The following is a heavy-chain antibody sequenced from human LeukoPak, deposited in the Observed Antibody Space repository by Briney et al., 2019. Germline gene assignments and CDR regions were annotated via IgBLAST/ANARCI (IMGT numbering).Heavy chain of an antibody. CDR2: ISGSGGST. Sequence: GRSLRLSCAASGFTFNTYGMNWVRQAPGKGLEWVSAISGSGGSTYYADSVKGRFTISRDNSKNTLYLQMNSLRAEDTAVYYCAKGNGDPYYFDYWGQGTLVTVSS. CDR3: AKGNGDPYYFDY. V-gene: IGHV3-23*01. D-gene: IGHD4-17*01. CDR1: GFTFNTYG. J-gene: IGHJ4*02.